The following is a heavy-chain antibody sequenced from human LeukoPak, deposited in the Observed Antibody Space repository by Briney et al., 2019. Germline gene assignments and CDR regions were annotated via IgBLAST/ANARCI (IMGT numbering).Heavy chain of an antibody. V-gene: IGHV3-30*03. D-gene: IGHD3-10*01. CDR2: ITYDGYYK. CDR1: GFTFSNFD. Sequence: GGSLRLSCAASGFTFSNFDMHWVRQSPGKGLEWVALITYDGYYKYYSDSVKGRFTISSDTSKNTLYLQMNSLRAEDTAVYYCARDLSPVVRASPMGYWGQGTLVTVSS. CDR3: ARDLSPVVRASPMGY. J-gene: IGHJ4*02.